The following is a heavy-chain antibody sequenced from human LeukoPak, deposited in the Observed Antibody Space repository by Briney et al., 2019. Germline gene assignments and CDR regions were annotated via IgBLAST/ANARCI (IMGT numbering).Heavy chain of an antibody. D-gene: IGHD3-3*01. CDR2: INSDVSST. J-gene: IGHJ6*02. Sequence: GGSLRLSCAASRFTFSSYWMHWVRQAPGKGLVWVSRINSDVSSTSYADSVKGRFTISRDNAKNTLYLQMNSLRDEDTAVYYCARVGRYDFWSGIHYYYGMDVWGQGTTVTVSS. V-gene: IGHV3-74*01. CDR3: ARVGRYDFWSGIHYYYGMDV. CDR1: RFTFSSYW.